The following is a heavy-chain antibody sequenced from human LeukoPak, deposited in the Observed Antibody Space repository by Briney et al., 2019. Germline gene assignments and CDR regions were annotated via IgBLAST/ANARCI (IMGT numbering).Heavy chain of an antibody. CDR3: ARENYDILTGYYFRNFYYMDV. J-gene: IGHJ6*03. Sequence: GGSLRLSCGASGFTFTNHWMSWVRQVPGKGLEWVANIKQDGSEKNYVDSVKGRFTISRDNAKNSLYLQMNSLRAEDTAVYYCARENYDILTGYYFRNFYYMDVWGKGTTVTISS. CDR2: IKQDGSEK. V-gene: IGHV3-7*01. D-gene: IGHD3-9*01. CDR1: GFTFTNHW.